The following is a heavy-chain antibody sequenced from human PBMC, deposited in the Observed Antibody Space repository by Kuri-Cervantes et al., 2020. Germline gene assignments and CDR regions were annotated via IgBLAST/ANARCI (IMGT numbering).Heavy chain of an antibody. D-gene: IGHD3-10*01. Sequence: GGSLRLSCAASGFTFDDYGMSWVRQAPGKGLEWVSGLNWSGGSTAYADSVKGRFTISRDNAKNSLYLQMNSLRAEDTAVYYCARAGGDLYYGSGLDYWGQGTLVTVSS. CDR1: GFTFDDYG. J-gene: IGHJ4*02. CDR3: ARAGGDLYYGSGLDY. CDR2: LNWSGGST. V-gene: IGHV3-20*04.